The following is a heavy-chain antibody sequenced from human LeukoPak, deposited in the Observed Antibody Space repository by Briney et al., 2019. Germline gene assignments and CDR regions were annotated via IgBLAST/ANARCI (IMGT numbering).Heavy chain of an antibody. V-gene: IGHV4-39*01. CDR2: IYYSGGT. J-gene: IGHJ4*02. D-gene: IGHD4-17*01. CDR3: ARCNGDFSYYFDY. Sequence: SETLSLTCTVSGGSISSSSYYWGWLRQPPGKGLEWIGSIYYSGGTYYNPSLKSRVTISVDPSKNQFSLKLSSVTAADTAVYYCARCNGDFSYYFDYWGQGTLVTVSS. CDR1: GGSISSSSYY.